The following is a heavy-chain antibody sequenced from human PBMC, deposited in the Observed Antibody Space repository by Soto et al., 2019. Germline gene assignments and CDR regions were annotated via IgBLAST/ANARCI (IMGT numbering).Heavy chain of an antibody. CDR1: GGSISSGGYS. V-gene: IGHV4-30-2*01. J-gene: IGHJ4*02. CDR2: IYHSGST. CDR3: ARGWNYYDSSGYYY. Sequence: SQTLSLTCAVSGGSISSGGYSWSWIRQPPGKGLEWLGYIYHSGSTYYNPSLKSRVTISVDRSKNQFSLKLSSVTAADTAVYYCARGWNYYDSSGYYYWGQGTLVTVSS. D-gene: IGHD3-22*01.